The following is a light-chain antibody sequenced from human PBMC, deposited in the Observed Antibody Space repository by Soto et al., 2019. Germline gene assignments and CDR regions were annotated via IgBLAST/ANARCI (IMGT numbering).Light chain of an antibody. Sequence: EIVLTQSPATLSLSPGERATLSCRASQSVSSYLAWYQQKPGQAPRLLIYDASNRATGIPVRFSGSGSGTDFTLTSRSLDPETFAVYYCQPRSNWPPTFGQGTKVEIK. CDR1: QSVSSY. V-gene: IGKV3-11*01. J-gene: IGKJ1*01. CDR3: QPRSNWPPT. CDR2: DAS.